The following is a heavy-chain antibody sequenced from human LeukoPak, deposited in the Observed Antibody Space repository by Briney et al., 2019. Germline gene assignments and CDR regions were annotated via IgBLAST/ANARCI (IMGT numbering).Heavy chain of an antibody. CDR2: ISGNGGGA. CDR3: ATDSYDYT. D-gene: IGHD4-11*01. Sequence: GGSLRLSCTASGFTFSSYAMNWVRQAPGKGLEWVSAISGNGGGAYYADSVKGRFTISRDNSKNTLYLQMNGLRAEDTAVYYCATDSYDYTWGQGTLVTVSS. J-gene: IGHJ5*02. CDR1: GFTFSSYA. V-gene: IGHV3-23*01.